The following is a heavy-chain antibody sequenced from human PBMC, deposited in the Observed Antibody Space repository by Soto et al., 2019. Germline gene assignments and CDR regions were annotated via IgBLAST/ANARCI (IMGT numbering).Heavy chain of an antibody. D-gene: IGHD2-8*01. V-gene: IGHV2-5*01. J-gene: IGHJ3*01. CDR3: AYTTGYCINLACYPAAPDL. Sequence: QITLKDSGPALVKPTQTLTLTCTFSGFSLSTSGVGVGWIRQPQGKALEWLALIYWNVDKRYSPSLKSGHSITTDTSLNEVVFTKSSQDPAHTPTYANAYTTGYCINLACYPAAPDLWGQ. CDR1: GFSLSTSGVG. CDR2: IYWNVDK.